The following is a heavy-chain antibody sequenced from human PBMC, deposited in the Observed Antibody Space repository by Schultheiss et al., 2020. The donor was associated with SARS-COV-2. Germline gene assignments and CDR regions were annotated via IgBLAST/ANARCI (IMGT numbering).Heavy chain of an antibody. CDR2: INYSGTS. J-gene: IGHJ4*01. D-gene: IGHD5-24*01. CDR1: DNSLSSSGYF. Sequence: SETLSLTCAVSDNSLSSSGYFWGWVRQPPGKGLEWIGSINYSGTSYYNPSLKSRVTISIDTYRNQFSLKLNSVSAADTAVYFCARQIKVGRYYNSATLSFIWGRGALVTVSS. CDR3: ARQIKVGRYYNSATLSFI. V-gene: IGHV4-39*07.